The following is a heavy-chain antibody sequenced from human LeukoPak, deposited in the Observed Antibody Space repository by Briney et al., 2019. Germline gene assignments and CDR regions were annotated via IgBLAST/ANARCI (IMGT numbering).Heavy chain of an antibody. J-gene: IGHJ4*02. CDR1: GFTFSNSW. CDR3: TTETRLSILTGATIFY. Sequence: GGSLRLSCAASGFTFSNSWMSWVRQAPGKGLEWVCRIKSKTDGGTTDYAAPVKGRFTISRDDSKNTLYLQMNSLKTEDTAVYFCTTETRLSILTGATIFYWGQGTLVTVSS. V-gene: IGHV3-15*01. CDR2: IKSKTDGGTT. D-gene: IGHD1-7*01.